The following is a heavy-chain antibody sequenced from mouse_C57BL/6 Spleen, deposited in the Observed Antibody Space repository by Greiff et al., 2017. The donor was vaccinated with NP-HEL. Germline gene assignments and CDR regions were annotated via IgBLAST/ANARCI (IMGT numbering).Heavy chain of an antibody. J-gene: IGHJ3*01. CDR2: ISDGGSYT. Sequence: EVQGVESGGGLVKPGGSLKLSCAASGFTFSSYAMSWVRQTPEKRLEWVATISDGGSYTYYPDNVKGRFTSSRDNAKNNLYLQMSHLKSEDTAMYYCAKTDGFAYWGQGTLVTVSA. CDR3: AKTDGFAY. V-gene: IGHV5-4*01. CDR1: GFTFSSYA.